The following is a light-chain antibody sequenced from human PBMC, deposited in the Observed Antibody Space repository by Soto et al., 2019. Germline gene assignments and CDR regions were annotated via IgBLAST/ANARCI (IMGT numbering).Light chain of an antibody. Sequence: DIQMTQSPSFVSASVGDRVPISCRASQGITSWLAWYQQKPGKAPKLLIYAASTLQGGVPSRFSGSGSGTEFTLTISSLQPEDFATYYCQQATSFPRTFGQGTKVDIK. V-gene: IGKV1-12*01. CDR3: QQATSFPRT. CDR2: AAS. CDR1: QGITSW. J-gene: IGKJ1*01.